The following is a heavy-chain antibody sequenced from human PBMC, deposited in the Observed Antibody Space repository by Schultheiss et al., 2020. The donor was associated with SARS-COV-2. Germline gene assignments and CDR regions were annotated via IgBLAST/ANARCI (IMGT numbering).Heavy chain of an antibody. CDR2: IYHSGST. Sequence: SETLSLTCAVSGVSVSSGGYSWSWIRQPPGKGLEWIGYIYHSGSTYYNPSLKSRVTISVDTSKNQFSLKLSSVTAADTAVYYCAREYSSSFVDYWGQGTLVTVSS. CDR3: AREYSSSFVDY. CDR1: GVSVSSGGYS. J-gene: IGHJ4*02. V-gene: IGHV4-30-2*01. D-gene: IGHD6-6*01.